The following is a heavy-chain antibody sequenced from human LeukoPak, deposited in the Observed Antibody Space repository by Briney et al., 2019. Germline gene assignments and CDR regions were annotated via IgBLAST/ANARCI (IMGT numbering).Heavy chain of an antibody. J-gene: IGHJ6*02. V-gene: IGHV3-64*01. Sequence: GGSLRLSCAASGFTFSSYAMHWVRQAPGKGLEYVSSISSNGGSTYYANSVKGRFTISRDNSKNTLYLQMGSLRAEDMAVYYCARDGSTYYYYYGMDVWGQGTKVTVCS. CDR1: GFTFSSYA. CDR3: ARDGSTYYYYYGMDV. CDR2: ISSNGGST.